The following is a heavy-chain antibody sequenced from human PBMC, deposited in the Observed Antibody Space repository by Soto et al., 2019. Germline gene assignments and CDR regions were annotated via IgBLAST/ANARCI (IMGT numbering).Heavy chain of an antibody. Sequence: QVQLVQSGAEVKKPGASVKVSCKASGYTFTSYGISWVRQAPGQGLEWMGWISAYNGNTNYAQKLQGRVTMTTDTSTSTAHMELRSLKTDDRAVYYCARAPYPTGTTAWYFDLWGRGTLVTVSS. CDR3: ARAPYPTGTTAWYFDL. CDR1: GYTFTSYG. J-gene: IGHJ2*01. D-gene: IGHD1-1*01. CDR2: ISAYNGNT. V-gene: IGHV1-18*01.